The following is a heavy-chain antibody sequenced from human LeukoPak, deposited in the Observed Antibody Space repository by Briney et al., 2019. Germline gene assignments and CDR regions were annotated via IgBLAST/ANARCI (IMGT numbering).Heavy chain of an antibody. CDR3: ARVLQYYDVLTGFDY. J-gene: IGHJ4*02. CDR2: VSAYNGNT. Sequence: ASVKVSCKASGYTFTSYSISWVRQAPGQGLEWMGWVSAYNGNTNYAQKLQDRVTMTTDTSTRTAYMELRSLGSDDTAVYYCARVLQYYDVLTGFDYWGQGTLVTVSS. V-gene: IGHV1-18*01. D-gene: IGHD3-9*01. CDR1: GYTFTSYS.